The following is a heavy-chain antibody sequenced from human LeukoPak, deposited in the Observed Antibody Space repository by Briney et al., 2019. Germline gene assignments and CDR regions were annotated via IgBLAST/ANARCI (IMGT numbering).Heavy chain of an antibody. CDR3: ARHTTVVPPHYFDY. D-gene: IGHD4-23*01. CDR2: IYYSGST. CDR1: GGSISSYY. J-gene: IGHJ4*02. V-gene: IGHV4-59*08. Sequence: SETLSLTCTVSGGSISSYYWSWIRQPPRKGLEWIGYIYYSGSTNYNPSLKSRVTISLDTSKNQISLKLSSVTAADTAVYYCARHTTVVPPHYFDYWGQGTLVTVSS.